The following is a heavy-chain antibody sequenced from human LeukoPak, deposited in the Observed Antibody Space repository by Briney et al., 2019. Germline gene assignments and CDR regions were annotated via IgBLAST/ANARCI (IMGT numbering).Heavy chain of an antibody. CDR3: ARAPGNIAAAGLFDY. Sequence: SETLSLMCSVSGGSISRYYWSWIREPPGKGLEGIGYIYYSGCTNYHPSLQSRVHIPVDTSKNQFSLKLSSVTAADTAVYYCARAPGNIAAAGLFDYWGQGTLVTVSS. CDR1: GGSISRYY. J-gene: IGHJ4*02. V-gene: IGHV4-59*08. D-gene: IGHD6-13*01. CDR2: IYYSGCT.